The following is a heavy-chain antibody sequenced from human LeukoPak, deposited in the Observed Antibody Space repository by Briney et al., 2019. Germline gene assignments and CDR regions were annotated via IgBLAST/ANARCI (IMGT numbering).Heavy chain of an antibody. Sequence: GGSLTLSCAASGFSVSLNYMNWVRQAPGKGLEWVSILYSGNDTYCADSVKGRFTISRDSSKNMLFLHMNSLRAEDTAVYYCARVGDHFHWYLDLWGRGTLVTVS. D-gene: IGHD3-3*02. V-gene: IGHV3-53*01. CDR1: GFSVSLNY. CDR3: ARVGDHFHWYLDL. CDR2: LYSGNDT. J-gene: IGHJ2*01.